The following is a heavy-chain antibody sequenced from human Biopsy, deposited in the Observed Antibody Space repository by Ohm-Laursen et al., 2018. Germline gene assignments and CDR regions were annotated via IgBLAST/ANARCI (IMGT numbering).Heavy chain of an antibody. CDR3: APQTPRDPDILTGAYHYDMAV. V-gene: IGHV1-69*13. D-gene: IGHD3-9*01. J-gene: IGHJ6*02. Sequence: GASVKVSCKVSGGTFSNSAISWVRQAPGQGLEWMGGIITFFRTVNYAQNFQGRLTITVDEFTDTAYMELRSLRSEDTAVYYCAPQTPRDPDILTGAYHYDMAVWGQGTTVTVSS. CDR1: GGTFSNSA. CDR2: IITFFRTV.